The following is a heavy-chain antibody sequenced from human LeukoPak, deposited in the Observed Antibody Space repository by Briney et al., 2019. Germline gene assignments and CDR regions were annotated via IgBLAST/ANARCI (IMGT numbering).Heavy chain of an antibody. V-gene: IGHV3-21*01. D-gene: IGHD3-22*01. Sequence: PGGSLRLSCVASGFSISTHTLNWLRQAPGKGLEWLSAISGSSSDIFYADSLKGRFTISRDNAKNSLYLQMNTLRAEDTAVYYCAGYYYDSSGYVHWGQGTLVTVSS. CDR2: ISGSSSDI. J-gene: IGHJ4*02. CDR3: AGYYYDSSGYVH. CDR1: GFSISTHT.